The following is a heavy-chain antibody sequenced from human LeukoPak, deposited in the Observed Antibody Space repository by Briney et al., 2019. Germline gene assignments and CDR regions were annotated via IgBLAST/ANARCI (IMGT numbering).Heavy chain of an antibody. D-gene: IGHD6-13*01. CDR1: GYTFTGYY. CDR3: ARLYSSSSGGN. V-gene: IGHV1-2*02. CDR2: INPNSGGT. J-gene: IGHJ4*02. Sequence: ASVKVSCKASGYTFTGYYMHWMRQAPGQGLEWMGWINPNSGGTNYAQKVQGRVTMTRDTSISTAYMELSRLRPDDTAASYCARLYSSSSGGNWGQGTLVTVSS.